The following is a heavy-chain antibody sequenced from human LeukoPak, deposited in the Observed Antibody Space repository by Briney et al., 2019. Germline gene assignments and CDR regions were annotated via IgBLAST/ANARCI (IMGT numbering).Heavy chain of an antibody. CDR3: ARYTYTFYLDY. D-gene: IGHD2/OR15-2a*01. J-gene: IGHJ4*02. CDR1: GDSVSSTSAA. Sequence: SQTLSLTCAISGDSVSSTSAAWNCNRQSPSRGLEWLGRTYFRSQWYSDYAGSVRGRISINADTSKNQFSLQLNSVTPEDTAIYFCARYTYTFYLDYWGQGTVVTVSS. V-gene: IGHV6-1*01. CDR2: TYFRSQWYS.